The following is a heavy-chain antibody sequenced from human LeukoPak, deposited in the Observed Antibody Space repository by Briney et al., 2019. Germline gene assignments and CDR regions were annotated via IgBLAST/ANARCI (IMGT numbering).Heavy chain of an antibody. D-gene: IGHD3-22*01. V-gene: IGHV1-2*02. Sequence: ASVKVSCKASGYTFTDYYIHWVRQAPGQGLEWMGWINPNSDYTFYAQKFQGRVTMTRDTSITTAYMELTRLTSDDTAVYSCARGTYYDSSAYSGVRLFDYWGQGTLVTVSS. CDR1: GYTFTDYY. CDR2: INPNSDYT. CDR3: ARGTYYDSSAYSGVRLFDY. J-gene: IGHJ4*02.